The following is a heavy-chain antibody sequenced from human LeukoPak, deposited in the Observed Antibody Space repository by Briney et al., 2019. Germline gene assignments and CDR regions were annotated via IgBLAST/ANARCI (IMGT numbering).Heavy chain of an antibody. CDR1: GGSISSSSYY. CDR2: IYYSGST. V-gene: IGHV4-39*07. D-gene: IGHD1-26*01. J-gene: IGHJ4*02. CDR3: ARFNSGSYQHYFDC. Sequence: SETLSLTCTVSGGSISSSSYYWGWIRQPPGKGLEWIGSIYYSGSTYNNPSLKSRVTISVDTSKNQFSLKLSSVTAADTAVYYCARFNSGSYQHYFDCWGQGTLVTASS.